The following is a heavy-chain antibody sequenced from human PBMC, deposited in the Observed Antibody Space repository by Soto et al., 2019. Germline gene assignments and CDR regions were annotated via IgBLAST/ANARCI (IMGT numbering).Heavy chain of an antibody. D-gene: IGHD3-16*02. J-gene: IGHJ4*02. V-gene: IGHV1-18*01. CDR2: ISAHNGMT. CDR3: ARDGSYRYSD. CDR1: GYSFTRFG. Sequence: QVQLVQSGAEVKKPGASVKVSCKASGYSFTRFGIAWVRQAPGQGLEWMGWISAHNGMTHYAQQFQGRVTMTTDTATGTAYMELRSLKSDDTAVYFCARDGSYRYSDWGQGTLVIVSS.